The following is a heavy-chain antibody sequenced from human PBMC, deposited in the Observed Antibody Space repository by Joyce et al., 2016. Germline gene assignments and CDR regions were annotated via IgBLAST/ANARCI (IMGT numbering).Heavy chain of an antibody. CDR3: TADDSTRGGFELDY. CDR2: IKSGTSDGTT. CDR1: GFTFSPAW. D-gene: IGHD1-1*01. Sequence: EGQLVESGGGLVKPGGSLRLSCAASGFTFSPAWVSWVRQDPGKGLEWVALIKSGTSDGTTDYTAPVKGRFAISRDDSKNTVYLQMNSLKTEDTGIYYCTADDSTRGGFELDYWGQGTLVTVSS. V-gene: IGHV3-15*01. J-gene: IGHJ4*02.